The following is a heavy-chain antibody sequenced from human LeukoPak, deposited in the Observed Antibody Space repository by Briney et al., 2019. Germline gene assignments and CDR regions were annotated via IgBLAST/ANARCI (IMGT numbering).Heavy chain of an antibody. D-gene: IGHD3-3*01. V-gene: IGHV4-39*07. CDR1: GGSISSSSYY. CDR2: IYYSGST. Sequence: SETLSLTCTVSGGSISSSSYYWGWIRQPPGKGLEWIGSIYYSGSTYYNPSLKSRVTISVDTSKNQFSLKLSSVTAADTAVYYCARALEYYDFWSGYYSHYYYYMDVWGKGTTVTVSS. J-gene: IGHJ6*03. CDR3: ARALEYYDFWSGYYSHYYYYMDV.